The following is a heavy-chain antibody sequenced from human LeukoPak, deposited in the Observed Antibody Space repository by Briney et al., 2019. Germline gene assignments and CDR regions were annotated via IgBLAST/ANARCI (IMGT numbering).Heavy chain of an antibody. CDR3: AKDLSGTPGHWYFDL. CDR2: ISWDGGSI. CDR1: GFTFDDYA. J-gene: IGHJ2*01. D-gene: IGHD3-3*01. Sequence: PGGSLRLSCAASGFTFDDYAMHWVRQAPGKGLEWVSLISWDGGSIYYADSVKGRFTISRDNSKNSLYLQMNSLRAEDTALYYCAKDLSGTPGHWYFDLWGRGTLVTVSS. V-gene: IGHV3-43D*03.